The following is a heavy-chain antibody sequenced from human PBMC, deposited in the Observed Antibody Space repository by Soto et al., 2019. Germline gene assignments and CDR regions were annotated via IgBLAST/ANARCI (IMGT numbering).Heavy chain of an antibody. CDR2: MYDSGST. J-gene: IGHJ6*02. V-gene: IGHV4-59*01. D-gene: IGHD1-26*01. Sequence: QVQLQESGPGLVKPSETLSLTCTVSGGSISSSYWSWIRQPPGKGLEWIGYMYDSGSTNYNPSLMRRGTISVDTSKKQFSLKLSSVTAADTAVYYCAGGSGNYCYYGLDVWGQGTPVTVSS. CDR1: GGSISSSY. CDR3: AGGSGNYCYYGLDV.